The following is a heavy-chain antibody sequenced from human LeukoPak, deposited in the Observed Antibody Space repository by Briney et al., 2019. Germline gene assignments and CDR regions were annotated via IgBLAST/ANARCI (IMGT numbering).Heavy chain of an antibody. CDR3: ARVGLAVHYYYMDV. Sequence: ASVKVSCKASGYTFTNYIMNWVRQAPGQGLEWMGWINTNTGNPTYAQGFIGRFVFSLDTSVSTAYLQISSLKAEDTAVYYCARVGLAVHYYYMDVWGKGTTVTVSS. V-gene: IGHV7-4-1*02. J-gene: IGHJ6*03. CDR1: GYTFTNYI. CDR2: INTNTGNP. D-gene: IGHD3-16*01.